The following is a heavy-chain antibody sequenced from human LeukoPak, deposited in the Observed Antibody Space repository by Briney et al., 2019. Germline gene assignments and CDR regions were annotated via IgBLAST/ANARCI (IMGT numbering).Heavy chain of an antibody. CDR3: ARDLCRAVTGRCPHGLDV. CDR2: VSAYNGNT. Sequence: ASVKVSCKASGYTFNSYGISWVRQAPGQGLEWMGWVSAYNGNTNYAQKVQGRVTMTTDTSTSTAYMELRSLRFDDTAVYYCARDLCRAVTGRCPHGLDVWGKGTTVTISS. D-gene: IGHD6-19*01. J-gene: IGHJ6*04. CDR1: GYTFNSYG. V-gene: IGHV1-18*01.